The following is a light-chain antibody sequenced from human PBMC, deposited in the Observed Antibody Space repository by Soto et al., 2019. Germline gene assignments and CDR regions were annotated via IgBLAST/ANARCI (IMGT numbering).Light chain of an antibody. Sequence: DIQMTQSPSSLSASVGDRVTITCRASQSISSYLNWYQQKPGKAPKLLIYAASSLQSGVPSRFSGSGSGTDFTLTISSLRPEDFATYYCQQSYSTLLYTFGQGTKVDIK. V-gene: IGKV1-39*01. J-gene: IGKJ2*01. CDR1: QSISSY. CDR2: AAS. CDR3: QQSYSTLLYT.